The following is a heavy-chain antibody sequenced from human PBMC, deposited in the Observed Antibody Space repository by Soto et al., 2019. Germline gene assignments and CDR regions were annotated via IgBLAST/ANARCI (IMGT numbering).Heavy chain of an antibody. Sequence: GESLKISCKGSGYSFASYWIGWVRQMPGKGLVWMGIIYPGDSDTRYSPSFQGQVTISADKSISTAYLQLSSLKASDTAMYYCATASNWIWFDPWGQGTLVTVSS. CDR3: ATASNWIWFDP. CDR1: GYSFASYW. V-gene: IGHV5-51*01. D-gene: IGHD1-20*01. J-gene: IGHJ5*02. CDR2: IYPGDSDT.